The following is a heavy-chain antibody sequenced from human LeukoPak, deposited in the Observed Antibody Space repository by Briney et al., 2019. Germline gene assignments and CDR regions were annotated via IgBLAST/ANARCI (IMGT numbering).Heavy chain of an antibody. CDR3: ARSQWPKGDYYYYYMDV. D-gene: IGHD6-19*01. CDR2: ISSSSSYI. J-gene: IGHJ6*03. Sequence: GGSLRLSXAASGLTFSSYSMNWVRQAPGKGLEWVSSISSSSSYIYYADSVKGRFTISRDNAKNSLYLQMNSLRAEDTAVYYCARSQWPKGDYYYYYMDVWGKGTTVTVSS. V-gene: IGHV3-21*01. CDR1: GLTFSSYS.